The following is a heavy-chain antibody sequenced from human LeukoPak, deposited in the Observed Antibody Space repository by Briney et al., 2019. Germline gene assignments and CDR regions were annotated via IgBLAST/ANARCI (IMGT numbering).Heavy chain of an antibody. CDR2: ISSSSSYI. D-gene: IGHD6-13*01. Sequence: GGSLRLSCAASGFTLSGYSMNWVRQAPGKGLEWVSFISSSSSYIYYADSVKGRFTISRDNAKNSLYLQMNSLRAEDTAVYYCARRRAAADSYYFDCWGQGTLVIVSS. J-gene: IGHJ4*02. V-gene: IGHV3-21*01. CDR1: GFTLSGYS. CDR3: ARRRAAADSYYFDC.